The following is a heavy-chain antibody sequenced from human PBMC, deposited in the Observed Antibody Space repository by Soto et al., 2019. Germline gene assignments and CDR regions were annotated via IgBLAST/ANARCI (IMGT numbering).Heavy chain of an antibody. J-gene: IGHJ6*02. CDR3: ETMKKTRGYYYGLNV. V-gene: IGHV4-4*02. CDR2: IYHLGGT. CDR1: GDSVRSSNW. Sequence: SETLSLTCAVSGDSVRSSNWWTWVRQSPGKGLEWIGEIYHLGGTNYNPSLKSRVTISVDMAKNQVSLKLSSVTAADTAVYYCETMKKTRGYYYGLNVSGQGPTVTVSS.